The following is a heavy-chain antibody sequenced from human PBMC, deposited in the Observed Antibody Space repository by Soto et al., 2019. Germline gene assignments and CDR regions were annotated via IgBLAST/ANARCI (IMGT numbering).Heavy chain of an antibody. V-gene: IGHV4-34*01. J-gene: IGHJ4*02. CDR1: GGSFSGYY. Sequence: QVQLQQWGAGLLKPSETLSLTCAVDGGSFSGYYWSWIRQPPGKGLEWIAEINHSGSTNYNPSLKSRVTMSLGTSKNQFSLTVSSVTAADTAVYYCARGGTWPTKFDYWGQGTLVTVSS. CDR2: INHSGST. CDR3: ARGGTWPTKFDY.